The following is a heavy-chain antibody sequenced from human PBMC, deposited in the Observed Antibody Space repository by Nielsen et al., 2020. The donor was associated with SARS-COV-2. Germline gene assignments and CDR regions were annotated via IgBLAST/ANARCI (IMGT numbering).Heavy chain of an antibody. J-gene: IGHJ4*02. CDR1: GFTFNSAW. CDR2: TKSAADGETT. Sequence: GESLKISCAASGFTFNSAWMSWVRQAPGKGLEWVGRTKSAADGETTDYAAPVKGRVAISRDDSKSTLYLQMNSLKTEDTAVYYCTTGRHWGQGTLVTVSS. CDR3: TTGRH. V-gene: IGHV3-15*01.